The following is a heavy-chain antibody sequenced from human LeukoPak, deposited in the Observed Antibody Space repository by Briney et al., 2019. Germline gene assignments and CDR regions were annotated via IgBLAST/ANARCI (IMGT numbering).Heavy chain of an antibody. CDR3: ATLPSVVWLWDY. Sequence: SVKVSCKASGGTFSSYAISWVRQAPGQGLEWMGGIIPIFGTANYAQKFQGRVTITTDESTSTAYMELSSLRSEDTAVYYCATLPSVVWLWDYWGQGTLVTVSS. V-gene: IGHV1-69*05. D-gene: IGHD3-22*01. CDR1: GGTFSSYA. CDR2: IIPIFGTA. J-gene: IGHJ4*02.